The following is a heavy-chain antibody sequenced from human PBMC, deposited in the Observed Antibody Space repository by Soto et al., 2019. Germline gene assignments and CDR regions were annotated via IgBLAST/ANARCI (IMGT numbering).Heavy chain of an antibody. J-gene: IGHJ5*02. CDR2: IYHSGST. Sequence: PSETRSLTCAVSGGSISRGGYSWSWIRQPPGKGLEWIGYIYHSGSTYYNPSLKSRVTISVDRSKNQFSLKLSSVTAADTAVYYCARVPGPWGQGTLVTVPQ. CDR1: GGSISRGGYS. V-gene: IGHV4-30-2*01. CDR3: ARVPGP.